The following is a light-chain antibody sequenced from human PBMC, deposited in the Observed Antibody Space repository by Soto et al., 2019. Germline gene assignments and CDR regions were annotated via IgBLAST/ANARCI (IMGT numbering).Light chain of an antibody. V-gene: IGKV3-15*01. CDR3: QQYNNWPLYT. Sequence: EIVMTQSPATLSVSTGERATLSCRASQSVSSNLAWYQQKPGQAPRLLIYGASTRATGIPARFSGSGSGTEFTLTISSLQSEDFVVYYCQQYNNWPLYTFSQGTKLEIK. J-gene: IGKJ2*01. CDR1: QSVSSN. CDR2: GAS.